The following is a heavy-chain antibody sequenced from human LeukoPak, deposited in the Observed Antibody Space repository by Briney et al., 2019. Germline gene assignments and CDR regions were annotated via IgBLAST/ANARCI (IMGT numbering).Heavy chain of an antibody. J-gene: IGHJ3*02. CDR2: IYYSGST. V-gene: IGHV4-59*01. Sequence: SETLSLTCTVSGGSISSYYWSWIRQPPGKGLEWIGYIYYSGSTNYNPSLKSRVTISVDTSKNQVSLKLNSVTAADTAVYYCARGAYCGGDCYSGAFDIWGQGTMVTVSS. D-gene: IGHD2-21*02. CDR3: ARGAYCGGDCYSGAFDI. CDR1: GGSISSYY.